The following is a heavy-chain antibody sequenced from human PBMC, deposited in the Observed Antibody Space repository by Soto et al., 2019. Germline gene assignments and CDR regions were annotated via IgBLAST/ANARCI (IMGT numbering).Heavy chain of an antibody. V-gene: IGHV3-74*01. Sequence: EVQLVESGGGLVQPGGSLRLSCGASGFTFSSHWMHWVRQAPGKGLEWVSRINTDGSNPGYADSKNGQFTISTDNAKNTLYLQMSSLRAEDTAVYYCAGSTNRCYFQHWGHGTLVTVS. D-gene: IGHD2-2*01. CDR3: AGSTNRCYFQH. CDR1: GFTFSSHW. J-gene: IGHJ1*01. CDR2: INTDGSNP.